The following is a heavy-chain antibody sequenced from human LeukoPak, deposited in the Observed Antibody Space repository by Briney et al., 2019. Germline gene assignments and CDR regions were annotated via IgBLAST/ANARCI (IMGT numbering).Heavy chain of an antibody. Sequence: GASVKVSCKSSGYSFRRNGISWVRQAPGQGLEWMAWISANSGNTNYAQNFQGRVTLTTDTSTSTAYMELRSLRSDDTAVYYCARDVNYAFDYWGLGTLVTVSS. CDR2: ISANSGNT. J-gene: IGHJ4*02. V-gene: IGHV1-18*01. CDR1: GYSFRRNG. CDR3: ARDVNYAFDY. D-gene: IGHD3-16*01.